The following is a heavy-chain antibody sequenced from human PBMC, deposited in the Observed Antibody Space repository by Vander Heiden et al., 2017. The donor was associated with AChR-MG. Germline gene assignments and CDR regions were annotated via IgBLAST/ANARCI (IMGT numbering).Heavy chain of an antibody. CDR2: IIPIFGTA. V-gene: IGHV1-69*01. CDR1: GGTFSSYA. Sequence: QVQLVQSGAEVKKPGSSVKVPCKASGGTFSSYAISGVRQAPGQGLEWMGGIIPIFGTANYAQKFQGRVTITADESTSTAYMELSSLRSEDTAVYYCARDRTGYSSGWYGYYYYMDVWGKGTTVTVSS. CDR3: ARDRTGYSSGWYGYYYYMDV. D-gene: IGHD6-19*01. J-gene: IGHJ6*03.